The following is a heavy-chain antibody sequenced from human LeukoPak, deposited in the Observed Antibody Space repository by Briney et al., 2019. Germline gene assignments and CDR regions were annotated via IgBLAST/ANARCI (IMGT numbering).Heavy chain of an antibody. D-gene: IGHD5-18*01. Sequence: GGSLRLSCAASGFTFSSYGMHWVRQAPGKGLEWVAVIIYDGSNKYYADSLKGRFTVSRDNSKNTLYLQMNSLRAEDTAVYYCARGYSYGFNYWGQGTLVTVSS. CDR2: IIYDGSNK. CDR3: ARGYSYGFNY. V-gene: IGHV3-30*03. CDR1: GFTFSSYG. J-gene: IGHJ4*02.